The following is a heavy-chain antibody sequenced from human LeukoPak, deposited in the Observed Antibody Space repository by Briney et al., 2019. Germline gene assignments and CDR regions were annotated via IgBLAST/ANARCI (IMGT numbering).Heavy chain of an antibody. CDR2: IKSKTDGGTT. Sequence: GGSLRLSCAASGFTFSNAWMSWVRQAPGKGLEWVGRIKSKTDGGTTDYAAPVKGRFTISRDDSKNTLYLQMNSLKTEDTAVYYCTTDPAVAGTDDAFDIWGQGTMVTVSS. J-gene: IGHJ3*02. V-gene: IGHV3-15*01. CDR1: GFTFSNAW. D-gene: IGHD6-19*01. CDR3: TTDPAVAGTDDAFDI.